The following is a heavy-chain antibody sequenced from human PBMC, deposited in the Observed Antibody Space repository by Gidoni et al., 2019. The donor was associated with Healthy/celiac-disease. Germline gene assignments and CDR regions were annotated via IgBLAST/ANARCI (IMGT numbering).Heavy chain of an antibody. CDR1: GFTFSSYA. J-gene: IGHJ3*02. CDR3: SADDAFDI. CDR2: ISGSGGST. Sequence: EVQLLVPGGGLVQPGGSLRLSCAASGFTFSSYAMSWVRQAPGKGLEWVSAISGSGGSTYYADSVKGLFTISRDNSKNTLYLQMNSLRAEDTAVYFCSADDAFDIWGQGTMVTVSS. V-gene: IGHV3-23*01.